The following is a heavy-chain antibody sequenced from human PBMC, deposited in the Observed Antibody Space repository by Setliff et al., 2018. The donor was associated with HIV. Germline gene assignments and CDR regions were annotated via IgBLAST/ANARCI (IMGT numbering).Heavy chain of an antibody. V-gene: IGHV1-69*13. CDR2: IIPIFGTA. CDR3: AKGPPLVISLPDF. CDR1: GGTFSNYA. J-gene: IGHJ4*02. D-gene: IGHD3-9*01. Sequence: SVKVSCKASGGTFSNYAISWVRQAPGQGLEWMGGIIPIFGTAHYAQRFQGRVTITADESTNTAYTELSSLISEDTALYYCAKGPPLVISLPDFWGQGTLVTVSS.